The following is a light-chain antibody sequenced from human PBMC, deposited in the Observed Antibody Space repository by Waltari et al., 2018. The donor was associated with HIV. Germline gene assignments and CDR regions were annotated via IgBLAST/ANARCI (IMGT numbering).Light chain of an antibody. CDR2: GNN. V-gene: IGLV1-40*01. Sequence: QPVLTPPPSVSGPPGQRVHISCTGSSSNIRAGSDVHLYQQLPGTAPKLLKYGNNIRPSGVPDRFSGSKSGTSASRAITGLQAEEEADYYCQSYDTSLSGSNVFGGGTKLTVL. CDR1: SSNIRAGSD. J-gene: IGLJ2*01. CDR3: QSYDTSLSGSNV.